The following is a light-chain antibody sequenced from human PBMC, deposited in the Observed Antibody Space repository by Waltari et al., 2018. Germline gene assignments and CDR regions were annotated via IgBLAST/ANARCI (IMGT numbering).Light chain of an antibody. V-gene: IGLV2-11*01. Sequence: HSALTQPRSVSGSPRQSVTISCTGTSSDVGAYNFVSWYQQHPGKAPKLLIFNVSERPSGVPDRFSGSNSGNTASLTISELQADDESDYYCCSYAGTSTLVFGGGTKVTVL. CDR1: SSDVGAYNF. J-gene: IGLJ3*02. CDR3: CSYAGTSTLV. CDR2: NVS.